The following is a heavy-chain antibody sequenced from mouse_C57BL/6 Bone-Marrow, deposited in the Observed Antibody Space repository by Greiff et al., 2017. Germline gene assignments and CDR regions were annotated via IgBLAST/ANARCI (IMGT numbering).Heavy chain of an antibody. CDR2: IYPGDGDT. Sequence: QVQLKESGAELVKPGASVKISCKASGYAFSSYWMNWVKQRPGKGLEWIGQIYPGDGDTNYNGKFKGKATLTADKSSSTASMQLSSLTSEDSAVYFCARSGCYSNLGFAYWGQVTLVTVSA. V-gene: IGHV1-80*01. CDR1: GYAFSSYW. CDR3: ARSGCYSNLGFAY. D-gene: IGHD2-5*01. J-gene: IGHJ3*01.